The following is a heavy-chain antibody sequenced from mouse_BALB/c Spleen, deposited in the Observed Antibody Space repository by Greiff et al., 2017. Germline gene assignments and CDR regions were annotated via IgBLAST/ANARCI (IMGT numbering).Heavy chain of an antibody. CDR2: INPGSGGT. V-gene: IGHV1-54*03. J-gene: IGHJ1*01. CDR3: AKRAGILYFDV. Sequence: QVQLQESGAELVRPGTSVKVSCKASGYAFTNYLIQWVKQRPGQGLEWIGVINPGSGGTNYNEKFKGKATLTVDKSSSTAYMQLSSLTSDDSAVYFCAKRAGILYFDVWGEGTTVTVSS. D-gene: IGHD5-2*01. CDR1: GYAFTNYL.